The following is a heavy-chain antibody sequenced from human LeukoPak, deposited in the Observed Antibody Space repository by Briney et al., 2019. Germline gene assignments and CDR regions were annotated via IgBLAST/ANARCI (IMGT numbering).Heavy chain of an antibody. Sequence: PGGSLRLSCAASGFTFSSYWMSWVRQAPGKGLEWVSAISGSGGSTYYADSVKGRFTIPRDNSKNTLYLQMNSLRAEDTAVYYCARGYSSSWYRVYFDYWGQGTLVTVSS. J-gene: IGHJ4*02. CDR3: ARGYSSSWYRVYFDY. V-gene: IGHV3-23*01. CDR1: GFTFSSYW. D-gene: IGHD6-13*01. CDR2: ISGSGGST.